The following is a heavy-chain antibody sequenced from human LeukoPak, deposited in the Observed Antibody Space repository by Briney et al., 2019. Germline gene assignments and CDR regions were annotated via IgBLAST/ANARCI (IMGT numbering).Heavy chain of an antibody. V-gene: IGHV4-59*01. CDR3: ARGVTGGWYGDFQH. D-gene: IGHD6-19*01. CDR2: ISYTGST. J-gene: IGHJ1*01. Sequence: SETQSLPCNVSGGSLNTYYWSWVRQPPGKGLEWIGYISYTGSTNYNPSLKSRVTISVDTSKNQFSLKLSSVTAADTAVYYCARGVTGGWYGDFQHWGQRSLVTVSS. CDR1: GGSLNTYY.